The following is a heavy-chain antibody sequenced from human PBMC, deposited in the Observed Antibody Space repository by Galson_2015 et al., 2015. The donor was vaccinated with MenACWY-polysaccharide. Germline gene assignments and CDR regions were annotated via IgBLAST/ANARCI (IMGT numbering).Heavy chain of an antibody. D-gene: IGHD3-9*01. CDR1: GFSLSRTGVS. J-gene: IGHJ4*02. CDR2: IYWDDDK. CDR3: AHPILTGWLTEDY. Sequence: PALVKPTQTLTLTCNFSGFSLSRTGVSVGWIRQPPGKALEWLALIYWDDDKRYSPSLRRRLTIIMDTSKNQVVLTMTDMDPIDTGTYFCAHPILTGWLTEDYWGQGIPVTVSS. V-gene: IGHV2-5*02.